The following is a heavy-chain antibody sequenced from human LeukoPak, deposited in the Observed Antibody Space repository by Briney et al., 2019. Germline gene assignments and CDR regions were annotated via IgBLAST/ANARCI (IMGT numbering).Heavy chain of an antibody. V-gene: IGHV1-2*02. CDR2: INPNSGGT. CDR3: ARGVVAATFYYYMDV. D-gene: IGHD2-15*01. Sequence: GASVKVSCKPSGYTFTGYYIQWVRQAPGQGHEWMGWINPNSGGTNYAPKFQGRVSMTRDTSISTAYMELSRLRSDDTAVYYCARGVVAATFYYYMDVWGKGTTVTVSS. J-gene: IGHJ6*03. CDR1: GYTFTGYY.